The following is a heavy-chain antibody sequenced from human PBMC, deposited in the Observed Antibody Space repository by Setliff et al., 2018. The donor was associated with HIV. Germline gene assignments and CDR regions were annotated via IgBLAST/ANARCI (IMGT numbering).Heavy chain of an antibody. D-gene: IGHD3-16*02. CDR3: ATDPGRRITFGGVIVNPDY. J-gene: IGHJ4*02. CDR2: FDPEDGER. V-gene: IGHV1-24*01. CDR1: GYTFIDYY. Sequence: ASVKVSCKASGYTFIDYYIHWVRQAPGKGLEWMGGFDPEDGERINAEKFQGRVTMTADTSTDTAYMALSSLTSEDTAVYYCATDPGRRITFGGVIVNPDYWGQGTLVTVSS.